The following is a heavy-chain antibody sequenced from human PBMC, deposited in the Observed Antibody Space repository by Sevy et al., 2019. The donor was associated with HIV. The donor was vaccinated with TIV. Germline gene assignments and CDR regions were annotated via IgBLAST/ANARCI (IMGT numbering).Heavy chain of an antibody. CDR1: GGSITSSGHY. J-gene: IGHJ6*02. V-gene: IGHV4-39*01. CDR2: VYYVGNS. Sequence: SETLSLTCTVSGGSITSSGHYWGWIRQSPGKGLEWIGAVYYVGNSYANPSLTSRVTISADTSKNLFSLSLTSLTDADTAIYYCARVAGGENYDYGIDVWGLGTSVTVSS. CDR3: ARVAGGENYDYGIDV. D-gene: IGHD2-21*01.